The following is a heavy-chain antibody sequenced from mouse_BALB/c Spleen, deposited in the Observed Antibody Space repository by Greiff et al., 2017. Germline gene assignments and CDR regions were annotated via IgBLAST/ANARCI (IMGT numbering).Heavy chain of an antibody. CDR1: GFTFTDYY. V-gene: IGHV7-3*02. CDR3: ATTCYAMDY. CDR2: IRNKANGYTT. J-gene: IGHJ4*01. D-gene: IGHD2-12*01. Sequence: EVKLVESGGGLVQPGGSLRLSCATSGFTFTDYYMSWVRQPPGKALEWLGFIRNKANGYTTEYSASVKGRFTISRDNSQSILYLQMNTLRAEDSATYYCATTCYAMDYWGQGTSVTVSS.